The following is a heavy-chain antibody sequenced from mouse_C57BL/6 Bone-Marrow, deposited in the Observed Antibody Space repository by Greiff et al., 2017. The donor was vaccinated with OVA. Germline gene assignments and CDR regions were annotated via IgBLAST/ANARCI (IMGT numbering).Heavy chain of an antibody. V-gene: IGHV3-6*01. CDR1: GYSITSGYY. CDR2: ISYDGSN. Sequence: EVQLVESGPGLVKPSQSLSLTCSVTGYSITSGYYWNWIRQFPGNKLEWMGYISYDGSNNYNPSLKNRISITRDTSKNQFFLKLNSVTTEDTATYYCARGNYYGSSYDYWGQGTLVTVSA. D-gene: IGHD1-1*01. CDR3: ARGNYYGSSYDY. J-gene: IGHJ3*01.